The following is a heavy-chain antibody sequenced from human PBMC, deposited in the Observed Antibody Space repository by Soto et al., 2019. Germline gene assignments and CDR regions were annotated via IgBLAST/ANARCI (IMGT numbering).Heavy chain of an antibody. CDR1: GFTFSSYG. CDR3: AREEGAPDYYYYGMDV. V-gene: IGHV3-33*01. J-gene: IGHJ6*02. CDR2: IWYDGSNK. D-gene: IGHD1-26*01. Sequence: QVQLVESGGGVVQPGRSLRLSCAASGFTFSSYGMHWVRQAPGKGLEWVAVIWYDGSNKYYADSVKGRFTISRDNSKNXLYLQMNSLRAEDTAVYYCAREEGAPDYYYYGMDVWGQGTTVTVSS.